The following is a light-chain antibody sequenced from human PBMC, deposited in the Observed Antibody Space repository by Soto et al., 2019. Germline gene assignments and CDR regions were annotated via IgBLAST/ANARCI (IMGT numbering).Light chain of an antibody. CDR2: EGS. V-gene: IGLV2-23*01. CDR1: SSDVGSYNL. J-gene: IGLJ1*01. Sequence: ALTQPASVPGSPGQSITISCTGTSSDVGSYNLVSWYQQHPGKAPKLMIYEGSKRPSGVSNRFSGSKSGNTASLTISGLQAEDEADYYCCSYAGSSTYVFGTRTKVTVL. CDR3: CSYAGSSTYV.